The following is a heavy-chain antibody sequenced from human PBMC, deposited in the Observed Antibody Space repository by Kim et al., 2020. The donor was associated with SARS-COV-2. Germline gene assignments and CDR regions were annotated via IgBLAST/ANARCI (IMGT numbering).Heavy chain of an antibody. D-gene: IGHD1-26*01. J-gene: IGHJ4*02. V-gene: IGHV4-39*01. Sequence: SETLSLTCTVSGGSISSSSYYWGWIRQPPGKGLEWIGSIYYSGSTYYNPSLKSRVTISVDTSKNQFSLKLSSVTAADTAVYYCARLGSSIDYWGQGTLVTVSS. CDR2: IYYSGST. CDR1: GGSISSSSYY. CDR3: ARLGSSIDY.